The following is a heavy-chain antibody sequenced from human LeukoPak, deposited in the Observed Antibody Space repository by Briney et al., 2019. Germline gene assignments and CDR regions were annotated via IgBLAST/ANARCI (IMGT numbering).Heavy chain of an antibody. CDR1: GGSFSGYY. J-gene: IGHJ6*03. CDR2: INHSGST. Sequence: SETLSLTCAVYGGSFSGYYWSWIRQPPGKGLEWIGEINHSGSTNYNPSLKSRVTISVDTSKNQFSLKLSSVTAADTAVYYCARIQGVFGYYHYMDVWGKGTTVTVSS. D-gene: IGHD3-10*01. CDR3: ARIQGVFGYYHYMDV. V-gene: IGHV4-34*01.